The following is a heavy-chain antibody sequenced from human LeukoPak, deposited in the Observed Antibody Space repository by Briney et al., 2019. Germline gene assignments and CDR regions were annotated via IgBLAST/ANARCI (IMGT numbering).Heavy chain of an antibody. D-gene: IGHD2-2*01. CDR3: AKDFSGLIVVVPADDAFDI. Sequence: GGSLRLSCAASGFTFSCCAMHWVRQAPGKGLEWVSAVSANGGTTHYADSVKGRFTTSRDNSKNTLYLQMNSLRAEDTAVYYCAKDFSGLIVVVPADDAFDIWGQGTMVTVSS. J-gene: IGHJ3*02. V-gene: IGHV3-23*01. CDR2: VSANGGTT. CDR1: GFTFSCCA.